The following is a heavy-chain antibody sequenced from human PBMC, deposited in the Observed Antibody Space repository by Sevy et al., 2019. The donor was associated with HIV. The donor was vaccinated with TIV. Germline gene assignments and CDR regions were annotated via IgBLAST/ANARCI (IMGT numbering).Heavy chain of an antibody. CDR3: ASHFYSNGMDV. Sequence: SETLSLTCTVSGGSISSSSIYWGWFRQSPGKGLDYIGSIFHSGDTYYNPSLKSRVTISVDTSKNQFSLKMTSVTAADTAVYYCASHFYSNGMDVWGQGTTVTVSS. J-gene: IGHJ6*02. CDR1: GGSISSSSIY. CDR2: IFHSGDT. D-gene: IGHD1-26*01. V-gene: IGHV4-39*01.